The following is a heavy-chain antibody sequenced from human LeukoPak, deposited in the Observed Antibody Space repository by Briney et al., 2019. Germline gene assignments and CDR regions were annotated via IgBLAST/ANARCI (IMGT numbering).Heavy chain of an antibody. V-gene: IGHV3-23*01. CDR3: AKDPEPHDIVVVPAATGN. Sequence: GGSLRLSCAASGFTFSSYAMSWVRQAPGKGLEWVSTISGSGGTTYYADSVKGRFTISRGNSKNTLYLQMNSLRAEDTAVYYCAKDPEPHDIVVVPAATGNWGQGTLVTVSS. J-gene: IGHJ4*02. CDR2: ISGSGGTT. D-gene: IGHD2-2*01. CDR1: GFTFSSYA.